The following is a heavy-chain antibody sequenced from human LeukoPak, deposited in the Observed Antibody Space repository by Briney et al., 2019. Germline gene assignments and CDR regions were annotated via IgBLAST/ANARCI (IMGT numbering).Heavy chain of an antibody. V-gene: IGHV4-34*01. CDR2: INHSGST. J-gene: IGHJ4*02. Sequence: SETLSHTCAVYGGSFSGYYWSWIRQPPGKGLEWIGEINHSGSTNYNPSLKSRVTISVDTSKNQFSLKLNSVTAADTAVFYCAGGRWHPSVRVDYWGQGTLVTVSS. CDR3: AGGRWHPSVRVDY. CDR1: GGSFSGYY. D-gene: IGHD6-13*01.